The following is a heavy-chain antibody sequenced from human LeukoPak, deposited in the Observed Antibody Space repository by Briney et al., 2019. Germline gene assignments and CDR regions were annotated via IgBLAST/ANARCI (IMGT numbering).Heavy chain of an antibody. V-gene: IGHV1-24*01. CDR2: FDPEDGET. CDR3: ATLNYGSGSLDFDY. CDR1: GDTLTESS. J-gene: IGHJ4*02. Sequence: ASVNVSRKVSGDTLTESSMHWVRQAPGKGLEWMGGFDPEDGETIYAQKFQGRVTMTEDTSTDTAYMELSSLRSEDTAVYYCATLNYGSGSLDFDYWGQGTLVTLSS. D-gene: IGHD3-10*01.